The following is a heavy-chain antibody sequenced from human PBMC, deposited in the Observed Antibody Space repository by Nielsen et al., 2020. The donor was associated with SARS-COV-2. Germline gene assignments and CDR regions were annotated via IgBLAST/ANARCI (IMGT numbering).Heavy chain of an antibody. CDR2: ISGSGGST. CDR1: GFTFSSYA. V-gene: IGHV3-23*01. D-gene: IGHD1-26*01. Sequence: RGSLRLSCAASGFTFSSYAMSWVRQAPGKGLEWVSAISGSGGSTYYADSVKGRFTISRDNSKNTLYLQMNSLRAEDTAVYYCAKIGGSYWNYYYYGMDVWGQGTTVTVSS. J-gene: IGHJ6*02. CDR3: AKIGGSYWNYYYYGMDV.